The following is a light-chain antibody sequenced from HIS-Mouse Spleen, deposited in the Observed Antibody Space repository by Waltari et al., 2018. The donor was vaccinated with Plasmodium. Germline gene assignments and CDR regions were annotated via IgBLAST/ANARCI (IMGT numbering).Light chain of an antibody. CDR2: AAS. Sequence: SSLSASVGDRVTITCRASQSISNYLNWYQQKPGKAPKLLIYAASSLQSGVPSRFSGSGSGTDFTLTISSLQPEDFATYYCQQSYSTWTFGQGAKVEIK. V-gene: IGKV1-39*01. CDR3: QQSYSTWT. CDR1: QSISNY. J-gene: IGKJ1*01.